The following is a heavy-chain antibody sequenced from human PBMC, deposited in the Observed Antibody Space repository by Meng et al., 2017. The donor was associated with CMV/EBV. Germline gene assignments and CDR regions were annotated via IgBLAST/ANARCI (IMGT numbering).Heavy chain of an antibody. D-gene: IGHD6-13*01. V-gene: IGHV4-39*07. CDR2: IYYSGST. Sequence: HLQLQESGPGLVKPSETPSLTCTVSGGSISSSSYYWGWIRQPPGKGLEWIGSIYYSGSTYYNPSLKSRVTISVDTSKNQFSLKLSSVTAADTAVYYCARGGIAAAGLHWGQGTLVTVSS. J-gene: IGHJ4*02. CDR3: ARGGIAAAGLH. CDR1: GGSISSSSYY.